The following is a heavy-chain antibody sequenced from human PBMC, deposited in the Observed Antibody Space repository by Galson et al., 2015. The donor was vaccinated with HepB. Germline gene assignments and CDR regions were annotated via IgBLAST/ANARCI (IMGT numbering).Heavy chain of an antibody. D-gene: IGHD3-9*01. CDR1: GFTFSRYW. V-gene: IGHV3-7*01. J-gene: IGHJ4*02. CDR3: AREGPSLGVTGYFDF. Sequence: SLRLSCAASGFTFSRYWMTWVRQAPGRGLECVANIKHDGSEVYYVDSVKGRFSISRDDATSSVYLQVNSLRAEDTAVYYCAREGPSLGVTGYFDFGGQGSLVTVSS. CDR2: IKHDGSEV.